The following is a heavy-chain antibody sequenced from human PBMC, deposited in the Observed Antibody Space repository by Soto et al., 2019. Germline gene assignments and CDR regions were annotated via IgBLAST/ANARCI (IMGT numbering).Heavy chain of an antibody. CDR2: ISAYNGDT. J-gene: IGHJ1*01. CDR3: ARDPLGHFQY. CDR1: GYTFTTYG. V-gene: IGHV1-18*01. Sequence: QVQLVQSGAEVKKPGASVKVSCKASGYTFTTYGISWVRQAPGQGLEWMGWISAYNGDTNYAQKFQGRVTMTTDTSTRTAYVEVRSLRSDDTAVYYCARDPLGHFQYWGQGTLVTVSS. D-gene: IGHD3-3*01.